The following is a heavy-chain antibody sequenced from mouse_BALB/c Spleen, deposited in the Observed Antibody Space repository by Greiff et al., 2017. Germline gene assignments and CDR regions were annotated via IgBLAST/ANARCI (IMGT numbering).Heavy chain of an antibody. V-gene: IGHV5-12-1*01. J-gene: IGHJ1*01. Sequence: EVQVVESGGGLVKPGGSLKLSCAASGFAFSSYDMSWVRQTPEKRLEWVAYISSGGGSTYYPDTVKGRFTISRDNAKNTLYLQMSSLKSEDTAMYYCARAPITTVVERYFDVWGAGTTVTVSS. CDR1: GFAFSSYD. D-gene: IGHD1-1*01. CDR3: ARAPITTVVERYFDV. CDR2: ISSGGGST.